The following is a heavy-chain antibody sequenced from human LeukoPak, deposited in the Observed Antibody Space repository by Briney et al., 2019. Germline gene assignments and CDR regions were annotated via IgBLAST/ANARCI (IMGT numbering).Heavy chain of an antibody. Sequence: GESLKISCKVSGYMFTSYWIGWVRQMPGKGLEWMGIIYPGDSDTRYSPSFQGQVTISADKSISTAYLQWSGLQASDTAVYYCARHGGEYSYASWGFDPWGQGTLVTVSS. CDR2: IYPGDSDT. CDR1: GYMFTSYW. CDR3: ARHGGEYSYASWGFDP. J-gene: IGHJ5*02. D-gene: IGHD5-18*01. V-gene: IGHV5-51*01.